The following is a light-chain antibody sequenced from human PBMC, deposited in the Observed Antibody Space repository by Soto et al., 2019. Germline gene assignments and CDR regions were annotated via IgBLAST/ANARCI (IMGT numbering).Light chain of an antibody. J-gene: IGLJ2*01. CDR2: YDD. CDR1: SSNFGNNA. Sequence: QSVLTQPPSVSEAPRQRVTISCSGISSNFGNNAVNWYQQLPGKAPKLLIYYDDLLPSGVSDRFSGSKSGTSASLAISGLQSEDEADYYCAAWDDSLNGVVFGGGTKLTVL. CDR3: AAWDDSLNGVV. V-gene: IGLV1-36*01.